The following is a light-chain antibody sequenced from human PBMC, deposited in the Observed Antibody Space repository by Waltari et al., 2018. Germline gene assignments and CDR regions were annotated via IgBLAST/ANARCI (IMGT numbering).Light chain of an antibody. CDR2: DDT. CDR1: SSDIGDYNF. V-gene: IGLV2-14*03. CDR3: SSYTSSRSYV. Sequence: QSALTQPASVSGSPGQSITISCPGASSDIGDYNFVSWYQQRPGKAPKLMIYDDTHRPSGVSTRFSGSRSASTASLTISGLQAEDEAYYYCSSYTSSRSYVFATGTKVTVL. J-gene: IGLJ1*01.